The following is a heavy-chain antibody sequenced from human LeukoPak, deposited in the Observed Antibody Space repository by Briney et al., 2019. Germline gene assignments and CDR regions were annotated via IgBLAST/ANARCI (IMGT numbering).Heavy chain of an antibody. CDR2: IYYSGST. D-gene: IGHD2-2*01. J-gene: IGHJ4*02. CDR3: ARARNDVVVVPAAFRFDF. Sequence: SETLSLTCTVSGGSISSYYWSCIRQPPGKGLEWIGYIYYSGSTNYNPSLKSRVTISVDTAKHQFSLKLSSVQASDPAVFYRARARNDVVVVPAAFRFDFWGQKTLVTVSS. V-gene: IGHV4-59*01. CDR1: GGSISSYY.